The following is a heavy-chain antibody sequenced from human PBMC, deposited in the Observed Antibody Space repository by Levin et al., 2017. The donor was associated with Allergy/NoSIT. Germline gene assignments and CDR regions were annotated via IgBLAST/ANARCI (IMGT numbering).Heavy chain of an antibody. J-gene: IGHJ4*02. CDR2: ISSSGSTT. CDR1: GFTFSRYN. CDR3: AREGSSICYWPPCYSSFADY. D-gene: IGHD2-2*01. Sequence: GESLKISCAASGFTFSRYNMNWVRQAPGKGLEWVSYISSSGSTTYYADSVKGRFTISRDNAKNSLFLQMNSLRAEDTAVYYCAREGSSICYWPPCYSSFADYWGQGTLVTVSS. V-gene: IGHV3-48*01.